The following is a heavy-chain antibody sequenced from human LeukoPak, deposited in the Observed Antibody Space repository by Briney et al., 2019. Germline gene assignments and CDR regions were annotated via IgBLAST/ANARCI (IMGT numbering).Heavy chain of an antibody. CDR2: ISDSGSTT. CDR3: VAVLRVDAFDM. J-gene: IGHJ3*02. Sequence: GGSLRLSCAASGFSFSSYTMNWVRQAPGKGLEWVAGISDSGSTTSYADSVKGRFTISRDNSKNTLYLQMNSLRAEDTAVYYCVAVLRVDAFDMWGQGTMVTVSS. V-gene: IGHV3-23*01. CDR1: GFSFSSYT. D-gene: IGHD2-8*01.